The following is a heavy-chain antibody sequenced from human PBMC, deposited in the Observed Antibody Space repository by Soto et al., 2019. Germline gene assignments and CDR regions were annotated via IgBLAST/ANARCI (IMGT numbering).Heavy chain of an antibody. V-gene: IGHV1-45*02. CDR3: AGSGSIVGATMYWYFDL. D-gene: IGHD1-26*01. CDR2: ITPFNGNT. J-gene: IGHJ2*01. CDR1: GYTFTYRY. Sequence: QMQLVQSGAEVKKTGSSVKVSCKASGYTFTYRYLHWVRQAPGQALEWMGWITPFNGNTNYAQKFQDRVTITRDRSMSTAYMELSSLRSEDTAMYYCAGSGSIVGATMYWYFDLWGRGTLVTVSS.